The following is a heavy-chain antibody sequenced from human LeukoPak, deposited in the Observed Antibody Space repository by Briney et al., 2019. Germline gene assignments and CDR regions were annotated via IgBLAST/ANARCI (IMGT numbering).Heavy chain of an antibody. V-gene: IGHV1-69*13. Sequence: ASVKVSCKASGGTFSSYAISWVRQAPGQGLEWMGGIIPIFGTANYAQKFQGRVTITADESTSTAYMELSSLRSEDTAVYYCATVPRDYSEYGMDVWGQGTTVTVSS. J-gene: IGHJ6*02. CDR2: IIPIFGTA. D-gene: IGHD4-11*01. CDR1: GGTFSSYA. CDR3: ATVPRDYSEYGMDV.